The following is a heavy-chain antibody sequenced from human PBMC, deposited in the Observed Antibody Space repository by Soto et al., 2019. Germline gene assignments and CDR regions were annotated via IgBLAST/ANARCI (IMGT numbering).Heavy chain of an antibody. Sequence: ASVKVSCKASGYTFTSYGISWVRQAPGQGLEWMGWISAYNGNTNYAQKKQGRVTMKKDTSTNTNKKEKKSLRTEDTAVYYCARGWWDCGGDCWTGRPQNTEYCQHGG. V-gene: IGHV1-18*01. CDR1: GYTFTSYG. D-gene: IGHD2-21*02. CDR2: ISAYNGNT. J-gene: IGHJ1*01. CDR3: ARGWWDCGGDCWTGRPQNTEYCQH.